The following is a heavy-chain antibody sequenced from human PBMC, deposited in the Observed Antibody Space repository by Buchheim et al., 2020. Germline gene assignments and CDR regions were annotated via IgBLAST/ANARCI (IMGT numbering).Heavy chain of an antibody. Sequence: QVQLQESGPGLVKPSGTLSLTCAVSGGSISSSNWWSWVRQPPGKGLEWIGEIYHSGSTNYNPSLKSRVTISLDKSKNQFSLKLSSVTAADTAVYYCASASDYYDFWSGENYYYYYGMDVWGQGTT. V-gene: IGHV4-4*02. CDR2: IYHSGST. CDR1: GGSISSSNW. D-gene: IGHD3-3*01. CDR3: ASASDYYDFWSGENYYYYYGMDV. J-gene: IGHJ6*02.